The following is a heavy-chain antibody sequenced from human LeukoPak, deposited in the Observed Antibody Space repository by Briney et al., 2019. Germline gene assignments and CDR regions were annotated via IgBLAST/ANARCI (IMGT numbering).Heavy chain of an antibody. CDR3: AREACSSTSCFLVP. CDR1: GLTFSSYW. V-gene: IGHV3-74*01. Sequence: GGSLRLSCAASGLTFSSYWMHWVRQAPGKGLVWDSRINSDGSSTSYADSVKGRFTISRDNAKNTLYLQMNSLRAEDTAVYYCAREACSSTSCFLVPWGQGTLVTVSS. J-gene: IGHJ5*02. D-gene: IGHD2-2*01. CDR2: INSDGSST.